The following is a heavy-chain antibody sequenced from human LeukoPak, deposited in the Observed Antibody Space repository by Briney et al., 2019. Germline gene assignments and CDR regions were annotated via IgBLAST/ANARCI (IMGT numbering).Heavy chain of an antibody. CDR1: GFTFSSYG. V-gene: IGHV3-33*06. CDR2: IWYDGSNK. Sequence: GGSLRLSCAASGFTFSSYGMHWVRQAPGKGLEWVAVIWYDGSNKYYADSVKGRFTISRDNSKNSLYLQINSLRVEDTAVYYCAKDLNWGGRWGQGTLVTVSS. D-gene: IGHD7-27*01. CDR3: AKDLNWGGR. J-gene: IGHJ4*02.